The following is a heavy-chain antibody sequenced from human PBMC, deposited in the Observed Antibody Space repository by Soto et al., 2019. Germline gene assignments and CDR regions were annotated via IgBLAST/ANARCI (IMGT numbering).Heavy chain of an antibody. CDR3: ARGAGNYGDSDFAY. D-gene: IGHD4-17*01. CDR2: IYYSGST. J-gene: IGHJ4*02. CDR1: GGSISSYY. Sequence: PSETLSLTCTVSGGSISSYYWSWIRQPPGKGLEWIGYIYYSGSTNYNPSLKSRVTISVDTSKNQFSLKLSSVTAADTAVYYCARGAGNYGDSDFAYWAQGTLVTASS. V-gene: IGHV4-59*01.